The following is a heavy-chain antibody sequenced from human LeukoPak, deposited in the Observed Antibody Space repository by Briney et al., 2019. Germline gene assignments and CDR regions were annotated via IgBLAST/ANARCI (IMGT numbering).Heavy chain of an antibody. CDR2: IYPRDGST. CDR1: GYTFTSNY. V-gene: IGHV1-46*01. CDR3: ARDQEGFDY. J-gene: IGHJ4*02. Sequence: ASVKVSCKASGYTFTSNYIHWVRQAPGQGLEWMGMIYPRDGSTSYAQKFQGRVTVTRDTSASTVHMELSGLRSEDTAVYYCARDQEGFDYWGQGTLATVSS.